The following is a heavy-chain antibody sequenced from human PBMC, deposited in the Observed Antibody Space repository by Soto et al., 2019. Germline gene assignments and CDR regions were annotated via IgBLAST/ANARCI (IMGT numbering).Heavy chain of an antibody. CDR2: ISAYNGNT. D-gene: IGHD6-13*01. J-gene: IGHJ6*02. V-gene: IGHV1-18*01. Sequence: ASVKVSSKASGYTFTSYGIIWVRQAPGQGLEWMGWISAYNGNTNYAQKLQGRVTMTTDTSTSTAYMELRSLRSDDTAVYYCARDSDSSSWPLYYYYGMDVWGQGTTVTVSS. CDR1: GYTFTSYG. CDR3: ARDSDSSSWPLYYYYGMDV.